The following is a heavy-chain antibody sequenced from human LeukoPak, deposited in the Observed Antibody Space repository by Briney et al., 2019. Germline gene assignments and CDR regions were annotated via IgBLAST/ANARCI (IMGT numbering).Heavy chain of an antibody. J-gene: IGHJ4*02. CDR1: GYTFTGYY. Sequence: VASVKASCKPSGYTFTGYYLHWVRQAPGQALEWMGWINLNTGATVYAQNFQGRVTMSRDTSISTAYMDLSRLRSDDTAVYYCARDRVGSGWPRPFYFEFWGQGTLVTVSS. V-gene: IGHV1-2*02. CDR2: INLNTGAT. D-gene: IGHD6-19*01. CDR3: ARDRVGSGWPRPFYFEF.